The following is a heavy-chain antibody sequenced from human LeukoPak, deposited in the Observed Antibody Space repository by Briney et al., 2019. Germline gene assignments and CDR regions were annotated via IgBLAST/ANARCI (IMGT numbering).Heavy chain of an antibody. V-gene: IGHV3-21*01. D-gene: IGHD6-13*01. J-gene: IGHJ6*02. CDR2: ISSSSSYI. CDR3: ARDHGGILSENYYYGMDV. CDR1: GFTFSSYS. Sequence: PGGSLRLSCAASGFTFSSYSMNWVRPAPGKGLEWVSSISSSSSYIYYADSVKGRFTISRDNAKNSLYLQMNSRRAEDTAVYYCARDHGGILSENYYYGMDVWGQGTTVTVSS.